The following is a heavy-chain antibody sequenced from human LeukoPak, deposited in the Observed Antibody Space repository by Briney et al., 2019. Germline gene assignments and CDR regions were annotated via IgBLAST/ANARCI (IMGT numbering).Heavy chain of an antibody. Sequence: PGGSLRLSCAASGLTFSSYDMHWVRQATGKGLEWVSAIGTAGDTYYPGSVKGRFTISRENAKNSLYLQMNSLRAGDTAVYYCAKGLDTAMVNSFDYWGQGTLVTVSS. D-gene: IGHD5-18*01. CDR1: GLTFSSYD. J-gene: IGHJ4*02. V-gene: IGHV3-13*01. CDR2: IGTAGDT. CDR3: AKGLDTAMVNSFDY.